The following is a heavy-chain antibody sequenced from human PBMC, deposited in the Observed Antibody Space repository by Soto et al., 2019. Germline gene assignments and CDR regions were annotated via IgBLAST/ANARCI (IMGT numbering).Heavy chain of an antibody. Sequence: QLQLQESGPGLVKPSETLSLTCTVSGDSVTISDYYWGWIRQPPGKGLEWIGSINYSGSTYYNPSRKSRVTISGDTSKKQFSLKLTSVTAADAAVYYCAAHDSGGYYAEYWGQGTLVTVSA. D-gene: IGHD3-22*01. CDR2: INYSGST. J-gene: IGHJ4*02. CDR1: GDSVTISDYY. CDR3: AAHDSGGYYAEY. V-gene: IGHV4-39*01.